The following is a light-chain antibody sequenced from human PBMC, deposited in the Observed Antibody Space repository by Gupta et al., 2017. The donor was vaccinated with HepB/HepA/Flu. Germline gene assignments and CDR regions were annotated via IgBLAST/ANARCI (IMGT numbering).Light chain of an antibody. Sequence: QSVLTQPPSASGTPGQRVTISCSGSSSNVGTNSVTWYQQLPGTAPKLVIYRSDRRPSGVPDRFSGSKSGTSASLTISGLQSEDDADYYCETSDDSLKSQVFGGGTRLTVL. CDR3: ETSDDSLKSQV. V-gene: IGLV1-44*01. CDR2: RSD. CDR1: SSNVGTNS. J-gene: IGLJ3*02.